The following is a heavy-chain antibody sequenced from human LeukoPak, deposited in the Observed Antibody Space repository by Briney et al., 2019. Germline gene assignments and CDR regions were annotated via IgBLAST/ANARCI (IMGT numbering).Heavy chain of an antibody. CDR3: ARQLGGTSGWYRRGAFDI. J-gene: IGHJ3*02. Sequence: SETLSLTCTVSGGSISSGSYYWGWIRQPPGKGLEWIGSIYYSGSTYYNPSLKSRVTISVDTSKNQFSLKLSSVTAADTAVYYCARQLGGTSGWYRRGAFDIWGQGTMVTVSS. V-gene: IGHV4-39*01. CDR1: GGSISSGSYY. CDR2: IYYSGST. D-gene: IGHD6-19*01.